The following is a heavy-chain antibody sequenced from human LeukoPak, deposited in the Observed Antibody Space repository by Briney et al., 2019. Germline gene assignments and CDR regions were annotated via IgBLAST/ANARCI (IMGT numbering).Heavy chain of an antibody. J-gene: IGHJ4*02. CDR3: ASSGGYSYGYHS. V-gene: IGHV1-2*06. CDR1: GYTFTGYY. Sequence: ASVKASCKPSGYTFTGYYMHWVRQAPGQGLEWMGRINPNSGGTHYAQKFQRRVTMTRDTSISTAYMELSRLRSDDTAVYYCASSGGYSYGYHSWGQGTLVTVSS. D-gene: IGHD5-18*01. CDR2: INPNSGGT.